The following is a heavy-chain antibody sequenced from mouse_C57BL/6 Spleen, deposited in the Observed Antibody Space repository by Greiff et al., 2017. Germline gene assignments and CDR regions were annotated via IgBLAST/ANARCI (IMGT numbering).Heavy chain of an antibody. CDR2: INPNNGGT. J-gene: IGHJ4*01. V-gene: IGHV1-26*01. CDR1: GYTFTDYY. CDR3: AIWIYDGYLYAMDY. Sequence: VQLQQSGPELVKPGASVKISCKASGYTFTDYYMNWVKQSHGKSLEWIGDINPNNGGTSYNQKFKGKATLTVDKSSSTAYMELRSLTSEDSAVYYCAIWIYDGYLYAMDYWGQGTSVTVSS. D-gene: IGHD2-3*01.